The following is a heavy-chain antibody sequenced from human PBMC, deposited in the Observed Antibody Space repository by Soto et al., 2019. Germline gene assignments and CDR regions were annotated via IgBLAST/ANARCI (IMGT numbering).Heavy chain of an antibody. CDR3: AKDPLRWRNWNYEVIDP. CDR1: GFTFDDYA. CDR2: ISWNSGSI. J-gene: IGHJ5*02. D-gene: IGHD1-7*01. Sequence: EVQLVESGGGLVQPGRSLRLSCAASGFTFDDYAMHWVRQAPGKGLEWVSGISWNSGSIGYADSVKGRFTISRDNAKNSLYLQMNSLRAEDTALYYCAKDPLRWRNWNYEVIDPWGQGTLVTVSS. V-gene: IGHV3-9*01.